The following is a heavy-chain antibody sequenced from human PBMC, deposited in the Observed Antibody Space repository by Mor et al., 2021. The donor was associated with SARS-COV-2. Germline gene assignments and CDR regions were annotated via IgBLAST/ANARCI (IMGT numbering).Heavy chain of an antibody. CDR2: ISYDGSNK. CDR3: ARDRVYYGSGSLPDY. D-gene: IGHD3-10*01. V-gene: IGHV3-30*04. Sequence: VRQAPGKGLEWVAVISYDGSNKYYADSVKGRFTISRDNSKNTLYLQMNSLRAEDTAVYYCARDRVYYGSGSLPDYWGQ. J-gene: IGHJ4*02.